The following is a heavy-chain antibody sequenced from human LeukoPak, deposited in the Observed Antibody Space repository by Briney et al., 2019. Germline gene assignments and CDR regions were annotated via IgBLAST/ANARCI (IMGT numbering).Heavy chain of an antibody. Sequence: GESLKISCKGSGYSFTSYWIGWVRQMPGKGLERMGIIYPGDSDTRYSPSFQGQVTISADKSISTAYLQWSSLKASDTAMYYCARQSGSSSWYQYYGMDVWGQGTTVTVSS. CDR1: GYSFTSYW. CDR3: ARQSGSSSWYQYYGMDV. V-gene: IGHV5-51*01. D-gene: IGHD6-13*01. J-gene: IGHJ6*02. CDR2: IYPGDSDT.